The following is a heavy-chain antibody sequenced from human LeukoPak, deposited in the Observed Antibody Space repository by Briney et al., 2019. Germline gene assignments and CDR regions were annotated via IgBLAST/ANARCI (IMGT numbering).Heavy chain of an antibody. Sequence: SETLSLTCTVSGDSISSSSYYWGWIRQPPGKRLEWIGSIYYSGSTYYNPSLKSRVTISVDTSKNQFSLKLSSVTAADTAVYYCAREIVSSSSGGMDVWGQGTTVTVSS. V-gene: IGHV4-39*07. CDR3: AREIVSSSSGGMDV. D-gene: IGHD6-13*01. J-gene: IGHJ6*02. CDR1: GDSISSSSYY. CDR2: IYYSGST.